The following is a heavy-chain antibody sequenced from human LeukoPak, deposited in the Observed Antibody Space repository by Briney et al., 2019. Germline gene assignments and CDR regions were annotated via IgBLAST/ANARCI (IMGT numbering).Heavy chain of an antibody. D-gene: IGHD3-10*01. CDR3: AKDPGSNAYGSFDF. J-gene: IGHJ4*02. Sequence: GGSLRLSCAASGFTFNNYAMTWVRQAPGKGLEWVSSISGSGIGTHYAGSVKGRFTISRDNSKNTLHLQMNSLRVEDTAIYYCAKDPGSNAYGSFDFWGQGTLVTVSS. CDR2: ISGSGIGT. V-gene: IGHV3-23*01. CDR1: GFTFNNYA.